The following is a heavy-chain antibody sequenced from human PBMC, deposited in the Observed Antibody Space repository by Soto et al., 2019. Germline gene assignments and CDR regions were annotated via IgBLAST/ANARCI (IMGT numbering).Heavy chain of an antibody. Sequence: QITLKESGPTLVKPTQTLTLTCTFSGFSLSSVGEGVGWICQTPGKALEWLALIYWDDDKRYNSSLESRLTITKDTSKNQVVLKITNMDPVDTGTYYCAHRHPGVDHYYDYWGQGTLVTDSS. CDR3: AHRHPGVDHYYDY. J-gene: IGHJ4*02. CDR1: GFSLSSVGEG. V-gene: IGHV2-5*02. CDR2: IYWDDDK. D-gene: IGHD5-12*01.